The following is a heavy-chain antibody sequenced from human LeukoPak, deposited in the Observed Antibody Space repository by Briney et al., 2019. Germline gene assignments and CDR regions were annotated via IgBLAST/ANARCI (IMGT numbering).Heavy chain of an antibody. Sequence: GGSLRLSCAASGFTFSSYEMNWVRQAPGKGLEWVSYISSSGSTIYYADSVKGRFTISRDNAKTSLYLQMNSLRAEDTAVYYCAKEWCSGGSCYSGAFDIWGQGTMVTVSS. J-gene: IGHJ3*02. CDR3: AKEWCSGGSCYSGAFDI. V-gene: IGHV3-48*03. D-gene: IGHD2-15*01. CDR2: ISSSGSTI. CDR1: GFTFSSYE.